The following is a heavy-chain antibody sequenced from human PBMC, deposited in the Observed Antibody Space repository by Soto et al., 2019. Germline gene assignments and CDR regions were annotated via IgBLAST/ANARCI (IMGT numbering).Heavy chain of an antibody. CDR2: IWYDGSDK. V-gene: IGHV3-33*01. CDR3: ARASGPFDY. D-gene: IGHD2-8*02. Sequence: QVQLVESGGGVVQPGRSLRLSCAASGFTFSIYGIHWVRQAPGTGLEWVAVIWYDGSDKYYADSVKGRFTISRDNSKNTLYLQMNSLRAEDTAVYYCARASGPFDYWGQGTLVTVSS. J-gene: IGHJ4*02. CDR1: GFTFSIYG.